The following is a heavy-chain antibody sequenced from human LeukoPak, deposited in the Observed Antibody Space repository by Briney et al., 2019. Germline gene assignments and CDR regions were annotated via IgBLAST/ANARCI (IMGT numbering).Heavy chain of an antibody. V-gene: IGHV1-46*01. CDR3: ARDYNYCSGGSCYSGDYMDV. CDR2: INPSGGST. Sequence: ASVKVSCKASGYTFTSYYMHWVRQAPGRGLEWMGIINPSGGSTSYAQKFQGRVTMTRDMSTSTVYMELSSLRSEDTAVYYCARDYNYCSGGSCYSGDYMDVWGKGTTVTVSS. CDR1: GYTFTSYY. J-gene: IGHJ6*03. D-gene: IGHD2-15*01.